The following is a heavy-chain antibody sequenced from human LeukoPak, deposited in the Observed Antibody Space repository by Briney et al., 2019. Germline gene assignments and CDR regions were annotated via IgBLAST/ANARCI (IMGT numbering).Heavy chain of an antibody. CDR2: IYTSGST. Sequence: SETLSLTCTVSGGSISSYYWSWIRRPAGKGLEWIGRIYTSGSTNYNPSLKSRVTISVDTSKNQFSLKLSSVTAADTAVYYCARGSVTALRFLEWLLFDYWGQGTLVTVSS. J-gene: IGHJ4*02. V-gene: IGHV4-4*07. D-gene: IGHD3-3*01. CDR3: ARGSVTALRFLEWLLFDY. CDR1: GGSISSYY.